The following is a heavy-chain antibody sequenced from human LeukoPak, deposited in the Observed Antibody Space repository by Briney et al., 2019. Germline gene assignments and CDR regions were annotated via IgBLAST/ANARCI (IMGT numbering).Heavy chain of an antibody. CDR2: INRDGSS. V-gene: IGHV4-34*01. J-gene: IGHJ4*02. Sequence: SETLSLTCDVSGGSLTGYYWSWVRQPPGKGLEWIGEINRDGSSYNNPSLKSRVTISIDTSKNQFSLKLSSVTAADTAVYYCARDLGVPAAGGFDYWGQGTLVTVSS. CDR3: ARDLGVPAAGGFDY. D-gene: IGHD6-13*01. CDR1: GGSLTGYY.